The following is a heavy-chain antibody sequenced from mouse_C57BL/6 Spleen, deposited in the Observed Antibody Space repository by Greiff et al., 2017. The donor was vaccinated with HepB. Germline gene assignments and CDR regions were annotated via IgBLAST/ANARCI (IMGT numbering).Heavy chain of an antibody. D-gene: IGHD2-1*01. Sequence: EVKLMESGEGLVKPGGSLKLSCAASGFTFSSYAMSWVRQTPEKRLEWVAYISSGGDYIYYADTVKGRFTISRDNARNTLYLQMSSLKSEDTAMYYCTSLIYYGNYEGYFDYWGQGTTLTVSS. CDR1: GFTFSSYA. J-gene: IGHJ2*01. CDR2: ISSGGDYI. CDR3: TSLIYYGNYEGYFDY. V-gene: IGHV5-9-1*02.